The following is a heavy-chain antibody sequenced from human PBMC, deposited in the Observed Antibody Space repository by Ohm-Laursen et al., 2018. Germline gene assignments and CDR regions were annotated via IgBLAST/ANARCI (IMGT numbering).Heavy chain of an antibody. CDR3: VKDAGGTYDY. CDR2: IKEDGSEK. Sequence: SLRLSCSAAGFSFSSYWMNWVRQAPGKGLEWVANIKEDGSEKNYVDSVKGRFTISRNNEKNSLYLKMNRLRAEDTAVYYCVKDAGGTYDYWGQGTLVTVSS. J-gene: IGHJ4*02. CDR1: GFSFSSYW. V-gene: IGHV3-7*01.